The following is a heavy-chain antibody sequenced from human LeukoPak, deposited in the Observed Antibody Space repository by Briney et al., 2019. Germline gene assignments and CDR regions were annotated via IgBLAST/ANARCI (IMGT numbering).Heavy chain of an antibody. D-gene: IGHD5-18*01. CDR1: GFTFSSYG. J-gene: IGHJ4*02. V-gene: IGHV3-33*01. CDR2: IWYDGSSK. CDR3: ARGKRGFIYGSDF. Sequence: GGSLRLSCAASGFTFSSYGMHWVRQAPGKGLEWVAIIWYDGSSKYDADSVKGRFSISRDNSKNTLSLQMSSLRVEDTALYYCARGKRGFIYGSDFWGQGTLVTVSS.